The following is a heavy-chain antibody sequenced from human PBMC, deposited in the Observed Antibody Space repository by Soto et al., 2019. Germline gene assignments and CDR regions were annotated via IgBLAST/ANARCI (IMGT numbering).Heavy chain of an antibody. V-gene: IGHV5-51*01. CDR1: GYTFRSYW. CDR3: TGLELGSLFS. CDR2: IHPGDSDT. J-gene: IGHJ5*01. Sequence: PGESRKSSCKGSGYTFRSYWIAWVRQMPGKGLEWMGIIHPGDSDTRYSPSFQGQVTISADKSISPTYLQWSSLMASDTSMYYFTGLELGSLFSCVHGTLVPVSS. D-gene: IGHD1-1*01.